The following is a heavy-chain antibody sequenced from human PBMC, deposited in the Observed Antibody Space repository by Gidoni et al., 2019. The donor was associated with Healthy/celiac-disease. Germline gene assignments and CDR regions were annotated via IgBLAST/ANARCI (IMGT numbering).Heavy chain of an antibody. CDR1: GGSISSYY. CDR3: ARVHLGELSLYNPYYYGMDV. D-gene: IGHD3-16*02. CDR2: IYYSGST. Sequence: QVQLQESGPGLVKPSETLSLTCTVSGGSISSYYWSWIRQPPGKGLEWIGYIYYSGSTNYNPSLKSRVTISVDTSKNQFSLKLSSVTAADTAVYYCARVHLGELSLYNPYYYGMDVWGQGTTVTVSS. V-gene: IGHV4-59*01. J-gene: IGHJ6*02.